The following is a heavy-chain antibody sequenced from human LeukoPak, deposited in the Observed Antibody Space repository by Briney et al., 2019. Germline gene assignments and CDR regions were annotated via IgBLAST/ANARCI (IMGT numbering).Heavy chain of an antibody. CDR1: GGSVSSGTYY. J-gene: IGHJ3*02. V-gene: IGHV4-61*01. CDR3: ARVEWFGELSPFDI. D-gene: IGHD3-10*01. CDR2: IYYSRST. Sequence: SETLSLTCTAPGGSVSSGTYYWSGIRQPPGEGLEWIVYIYYSRSTNHNHSLKSRVTISVDTSKNQFSLKLSSVTAADTAVYYCARVEWFGELSPFDIWGQGTMVTVSS.